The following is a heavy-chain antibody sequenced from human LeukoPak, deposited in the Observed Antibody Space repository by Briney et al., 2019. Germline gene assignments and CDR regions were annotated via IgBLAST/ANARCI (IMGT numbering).Heavy chain of an antibody. CDR1: GGSISSYY. CDR2: IYYSGST. J-gene: IGHJ4*01. V-gene: IGHV4-59*08. D-gene: IGHD1-1*01. Sequence: PSETLSLTCTVSGGSISSYYWCWVRQPPGEGLGWGWHIYYSGSTNYNTSLESRVTISVDTSKNQFSLKLSSVTAADTAVYYCARHMGLGYTYFYPYFDYWGQGTLVTVSS. CDR3: ARHMGLGYTYFYPYFDY.